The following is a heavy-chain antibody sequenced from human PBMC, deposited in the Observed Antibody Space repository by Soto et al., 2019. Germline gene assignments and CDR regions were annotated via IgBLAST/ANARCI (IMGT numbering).Heavy chain of an antibody. CDR1: GFSLRTSGVG. D-gene: IGHD6-19*01. CDR2: IYWDDDR. CDR3: AHRLYSNAWPWENGVFDY. Sequence: SGPTLVNPTQPLTLTCTFSGFSLRTSGVGVGWIRQPPGKALEWLAVIYWDDDRRYSPSLKSRLTITKDTSKDQVVLTMTNMDPVDTATYYCAHRLYSNAWPWENGVFDYWGQGTLVTVSS. V-gene: IGHV2-5*02. J-gene: IGHJ4*02.